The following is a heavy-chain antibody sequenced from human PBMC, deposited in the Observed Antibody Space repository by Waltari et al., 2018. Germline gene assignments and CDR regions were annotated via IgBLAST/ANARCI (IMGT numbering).Heavy chain of an antibody. D-gene: IGHD1-26*01. CDR2: INHRGRT. J-gene: IGHJ2*01. V-gene: IGHV4-34*01. CDR3: ARAVKGVGATTPGWYFDL. CDR1: GGSFSGYY. Sequence: QVQLQQWGAGLLKPSETLSLTCAVYGGSFSGYYWSWIRQPPGKGLEWIGEINHRGRTNYNPSLQSRVTISVYSSKNQFSLKLSSVTAADTAVYYCARAVKGVGATTPGWYFDLWGRGTLVTVSS.